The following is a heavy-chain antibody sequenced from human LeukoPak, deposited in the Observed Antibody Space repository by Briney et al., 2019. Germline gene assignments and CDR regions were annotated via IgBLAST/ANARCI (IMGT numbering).Heavy chain of an antibody. J-gene: IGHJ4*02. Sequence: GGSLRLSCAAPGFTFSSYSMNWVRQAPGKGLEWVSSISSSSSYIYYADSVKGRFTISRDNAKNSLYLQMNSLRAEDTAVYYCAQSLVVPAAMSLDYWGQGTLVTVSS. CDR2: ISSSSSYI. D-gene: IGHD2-2*01. CDR1: GFTFSSYS. CDR3: AQSLVVPAAMSLDY. V-gene: IGHV3-21*01.